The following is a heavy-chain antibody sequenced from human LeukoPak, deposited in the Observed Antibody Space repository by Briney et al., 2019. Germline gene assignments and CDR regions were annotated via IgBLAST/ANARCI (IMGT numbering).Heavy chain of an antibody. V-gene: IGHV1-8*03. D-gene: IGHD3-10*01. CDR1: GYTFTSYD. J-gene: IGHJ4*02. Sequence: GASVKVSCKASGYTFTSYDINWVRQATGQGLEWMGWMNPNSGNTGYAQKSQGRVTITRNTSISTAYMELSSLRSEDTAVYYCARKYYYGSGSYLGYWGQGTLVTVSS. CDR2: MNPNSGNT. CDR3: ARKYYYGSGSYLGY.